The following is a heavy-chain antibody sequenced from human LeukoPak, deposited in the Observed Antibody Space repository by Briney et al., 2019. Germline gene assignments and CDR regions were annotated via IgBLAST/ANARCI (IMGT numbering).Heavy chain of an antibody. D-gene: IGHD1-26*01. CDR3: ARHLSGSSPD. Sequence: SETLSLTCTVSGGSISSSGYYWGWIRQPPGKGLEWIGSIYYSGSTYYNPSLKSRVTISVDTSKNQFSLKLSSVTAADTAVYYCARHLSGSSPDWGQGTLVTVSS. V-gene: IGHV4-39*01. J-gene: IGHJ4*02. CDR2: IYYSGST. CDR1: GGSISSSGYY.